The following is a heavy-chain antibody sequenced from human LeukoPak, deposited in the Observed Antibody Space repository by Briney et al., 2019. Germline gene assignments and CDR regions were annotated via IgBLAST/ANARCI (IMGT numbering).Heavy chain of an antibody. Sequence: ASVKVSCKASGYTFTGYYMHWVRQAPGQGLEWMGWINPNSGGTNYAQKLQGRVTMTTDTSTSTAYMELRSLRSDDTAVYYCARLELGIITGTSPSSYYYMDVWGKGTTVTVSS. V-gene: IGHV1-2*02. CDR2: INPNSGGT. CDR3: ARLELGIITGTSPSSYYYMDV. J-gene: IGHJ6*03. D-gene: IGHD1-7*01. CDR1: GYTFTGYY.